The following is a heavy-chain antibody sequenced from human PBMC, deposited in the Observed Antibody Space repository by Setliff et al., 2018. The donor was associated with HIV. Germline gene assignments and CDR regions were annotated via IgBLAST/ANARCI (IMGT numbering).Heavy chain of an antibody. CDR1: GGSIGSHY. CDR2: IYNSG. J-gene: IGHJ5*02. V-gene: IGHV4-59*11. Sequence: LTCGVSGGSIGSHYWSWIRQPPGKGLEWIGYIYNSGNYNPSLKSRVIMAVDTSKNEFSLKLSSVTAADTAVYYCARVFPHPYGDSWFDTWGQGILVTVSS. D-gene: IGHD3-16*01. CDR3: ARVFPHPYGDSWFDT.